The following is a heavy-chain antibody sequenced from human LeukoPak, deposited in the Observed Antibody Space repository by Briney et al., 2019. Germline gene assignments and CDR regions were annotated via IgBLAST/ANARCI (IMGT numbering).Heavy chain of an antibody. Sequence: PGESPKISCKGSGYSFSSYWIGWVRQMPGKGLEWMGIIYPGDSDTRYSPSFQGQVTISADKSIRSAYLQWSSLKASDTAMYYCARQWGDCSSTRCHSTSWGQGTLVTVSS. CDR1: GYSFSSYW. J-gene: IGHJ5*02. D-gene: IGHD2-2*01. CDR3: ARQWGDCSSTRCHSTS. V-gene: IGHV5-51*01. CDR2: IYPGDSDT.